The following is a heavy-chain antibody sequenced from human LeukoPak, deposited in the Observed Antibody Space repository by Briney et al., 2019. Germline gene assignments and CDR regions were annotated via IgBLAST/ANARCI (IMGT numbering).Heavy chain of an antibody. V-gene: IGHV4-34*01. Sequence: SETLSLTCAVYGGSFSGYYWSWIRQPPGKGLEWIGEINHSGSTNYNPSLKSRVTISVDTSKNQFSLKLSSVTAADTAVYYCARVGYYDILTGYQDDNWFDPWGQGTLVTVSS. CDR1: GGSFSGYY. D-gene: IGHD3-9*01. J-gene: IGHJ5*02. CDR2: INHSGST. CDR3: ARVGYYDILTGYQDDNWFDP.